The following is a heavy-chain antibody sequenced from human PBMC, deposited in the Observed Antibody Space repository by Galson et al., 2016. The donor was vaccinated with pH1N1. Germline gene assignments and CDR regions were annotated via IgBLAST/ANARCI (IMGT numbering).Heavy chain of an antibody. CDR2: ITGDSIYI. V-gene: IGHV3-21*06. J-gene: IGHJ2*01. D-gene: IGHD6-19*01. CDR1: GISLSSSW. Sequence: SLRLSCAGSGISLSSSWMTWVRQAPGKGLQWVSSITGDSIYIYYPDSVRGRFTISRDNAKNSLYLQMNSLRVEDTAIYYCARGRSSGWEHWYFDLWGRGTLVTVSS. CDR3: ARGRSSGWEHWYFDL.